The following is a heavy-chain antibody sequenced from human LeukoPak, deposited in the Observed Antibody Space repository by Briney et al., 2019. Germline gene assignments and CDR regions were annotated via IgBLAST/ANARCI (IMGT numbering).Heavy chain of an antibody. CDR2: IYYSGST. V-gene: IGHV4-59*01. CDR3: ARLDYYDSSGPAV. Sequence: SETLSLTCTVSGGSISSYYWSWIRQPPGKGLEWIGYIYYSGSTNYNPSLKSRVAISVDTSKNQFSLKLSSVTAADTAVYYCARLDYYDSSGPAVWGQGTLVTVSS. D-gene: IGHD3-22*01. CDR1: GGSISSYY. J-gene: IGHJ4*02.